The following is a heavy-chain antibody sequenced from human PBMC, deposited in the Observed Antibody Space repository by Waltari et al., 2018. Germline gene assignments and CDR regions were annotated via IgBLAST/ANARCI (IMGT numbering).Heavy chain of an antibody. CDR3: ARHEGYYGSGYYLGRGALDS. CDR1: GGSFSSYW. J-gene: IGHJ4*03. V-gene: IGHV4-39*07. D-gene: IGHD3-22*01. Sequence: QVQLQESGPGLVKPSETLSLTCAVSGGSFSSYWWGWIRQPPGKGLEWIGSIYGSSGSTEYNPSLKSRATISRDTSKNQFSLNLSSVTAADTAVYYCARHEGYYGSGYYLGRGALDSWGQGVVVTVSS. CDR2: IYGSSGST.